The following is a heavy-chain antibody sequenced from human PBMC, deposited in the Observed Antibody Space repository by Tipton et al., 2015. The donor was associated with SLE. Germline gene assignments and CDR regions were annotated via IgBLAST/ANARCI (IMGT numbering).Heavy chain of an antibody. CDR1: GGSISSYY. J-gene: IGHJ5*02. V-gene: IGHV4-59*12. CDR2: VHYSGST. D-gene: IGHD5-18*01. CDR3: ARLHGYSYGLNWFDP. Sequence: TLSLTCTVSGGSISSYYWSWIRQPPGKGLEWIGYVHYSGSTNHNPSLKSRATISLDTSKNQFSLRLTSVIAADTAVYYCARLHGYSYGLNWFDPWGQGTLISVSS.